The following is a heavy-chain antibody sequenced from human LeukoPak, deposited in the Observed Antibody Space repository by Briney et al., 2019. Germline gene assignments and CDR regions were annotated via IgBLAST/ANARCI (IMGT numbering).Heavy chain of an antibody. Sequence: GRSLRLSCEAAGFAFSSYSMHWVRQAPGKGLEWVAAIWPDGSNKYYANSVKGRFTISRDNSKNTLYLQMNSLRADDTAVYYCAKDLPDSRESLTGHWFDPWGQGTLVTVSS. V-gene: IGHV3-33*06. J-gene: IGHJ5*02. CDR2: IWPDGSNK. CDR1: GFAFSSYS. D-gene: IGHD3-10*01. CDR3: AKDLPDSRESLTGHWFDP.